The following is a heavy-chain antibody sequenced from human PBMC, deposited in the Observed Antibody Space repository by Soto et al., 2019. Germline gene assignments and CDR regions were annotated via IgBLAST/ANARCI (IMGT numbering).Heavy chain of an antibody. Sequence: ASVKVSCKASGYTFTSYGISWVRQAPGQGLEWMGWISAYNGNTNYAQKIQGRVTMTTDTSTSTAYMELRSLRSDDTAVYYCARVPFYCSSTSCLDNWFDPWGQGTLVTVSS. V-gene: IGHV1-18*01. CDR1: GYTFTSYG. CDR3: ARVPFYCSSTSCLDNWFDP. D-gene: IGHD2-2*01. J-gene: IGHJ5*02. CDR2: ISAYNGNT.